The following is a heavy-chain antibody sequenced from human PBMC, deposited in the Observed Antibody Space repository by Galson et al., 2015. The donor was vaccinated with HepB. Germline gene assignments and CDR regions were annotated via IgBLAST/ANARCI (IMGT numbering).Heavy chain of an antibody. CDR2: TYYRSKWYN. CDR1: GDSVSSNSAA. D-gene: IGHD6-19*01. Sequence: CAISGDSVSSNSAAWNWIRQSPSRGLEWLGRTYYRSKWYNDYAVSVKSRITINPDTSKNQFSLQLNSVTPEDTAVYYCARDLLIAVATNWFDPWGQGTLVTVSS. CDR3: ARDLLIAVATNWFDP. J-gene: IGHJ5*02. V-gene: IGHV6-1*01.